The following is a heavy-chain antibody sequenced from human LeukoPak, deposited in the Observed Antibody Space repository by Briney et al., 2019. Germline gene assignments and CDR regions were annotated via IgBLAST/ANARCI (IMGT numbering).Heavy chain of an antibody. V-gene: IGHV1-24*01. J-gene: IGHJ4*02. CDR3: AVALGGYGYFDY. D-gene: IGHD5-12*01. CDR2: VVPEDGEA. CDR1: EYTLTEAS. Sequence: ASVKVSCKVSEYTLTEASIHWVRQAPGKGLEWMGGVVPEDGEAVFAQKFQGRVTMTEDSSTDTAYLEMHNLISDDTAVYYCAVALGGYGYFDYWGQGTLVTVSS.